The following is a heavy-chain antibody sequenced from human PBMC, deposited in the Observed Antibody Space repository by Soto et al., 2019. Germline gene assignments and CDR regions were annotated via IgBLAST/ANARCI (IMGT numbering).Heavy chain of an antibody. D-gene: IGHD3-9*01. CDR3: AILPEHYDIFTGRHYYYYGMDV. V-gene: IGHV1-69*13. Sequence: GASVKVSCKASGGTFSSYTITWVRQAPGQGLEWMGEIIPIFGTTNYAQKFRGRVTITADESTTTAYMELRSLRSEDTAVYYCAILPEHYDIFTGRHYYYYGMDVCGQGTTITVCS. J-gene: IGHJ6*02. CDR2: IIPIFGTT. CDR1: GGTFSSYT.